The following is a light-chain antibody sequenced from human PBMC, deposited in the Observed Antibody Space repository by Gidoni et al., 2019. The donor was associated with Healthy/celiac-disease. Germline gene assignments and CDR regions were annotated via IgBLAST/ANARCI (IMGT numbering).Light chain of an antibody. CDR2: DAS. J-gene: IGKJ2*01. Sequence: EIVLTQSPATLSLSPGERANISCRASQSVSSSLAWYQQKPGKAPRLLIYDASNRATGIPARFSGSGSGTDFTLTISSLEPEDFAVYYCQQRSNWPVTFGQGTKLEIK. V-gene: IGKV3-11*01. CDR1: QSVSSS. CDR3: QQRSNWPVT.